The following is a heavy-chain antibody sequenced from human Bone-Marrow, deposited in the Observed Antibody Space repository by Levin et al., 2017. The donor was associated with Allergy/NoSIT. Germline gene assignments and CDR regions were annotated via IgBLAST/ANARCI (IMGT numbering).Heavy chain of an antibody. CDR3: AKDREYYHDASYYYVHYGMDV. V-gene: IGHV3-30*18. CDR2: ISYDGRNK. J-gene: IGHJ6*02. CDR1: GFTFNSFG. Sequence: GESLKISCAASGFTFNSFGMHWVRQAPGKGLEWVAVISYDGRNKYYADSVKGRFTISRDTSKNTLFLHMNSLRTDDTAVFYCAKDREYYHDASYYYVHYGMDVWGQGTAVTVSS. D-gene: IGHD3-22*01.